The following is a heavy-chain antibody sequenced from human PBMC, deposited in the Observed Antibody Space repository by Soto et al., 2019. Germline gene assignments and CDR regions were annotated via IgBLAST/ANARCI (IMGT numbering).Heavy chain of an antibody. V-gene: IGHV4-59*01. CDR1: GGSISSYY. CDR3: ARGDNYDFWSGYYTYYYYYYMDV. J-gene: IGHJ6*03. Sequence: PSETLSLTCTVSGGSISSYYWSWIRQPPGKGLEWIGYIYYSGSTNYNPSLKSRVTISVDTSKNQFSLKLSSVTAADTAVYYCARGDNYDFWSGYYTYYYYYYMDVWGKGTTVTVSS. D-gene: IGHD3-3*01. CDR2: IYYSGST.